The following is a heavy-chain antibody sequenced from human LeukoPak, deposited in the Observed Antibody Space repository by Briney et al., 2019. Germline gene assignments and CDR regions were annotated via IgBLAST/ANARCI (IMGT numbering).Heavy chain of an antibody. CDR3: TRGQGRSDWLLGFGSDMYYFDY. Sequence: GGSLRLSCTASGFTFGDYAMSWVRQAPGKGLEWVGFIRSKAYGGTTEYAASVKGRFTISRDDSKSIAYLQMNSLKTEDTAVYYCTRGQGRSDWLLGFGSDMYYFDYWGQGTLVTVSS. V-gene: IGHV3-49*04. J-gene: IGHJ4*02. D-gene: IGHD3-9*01. CDR2: IRSKAYGGTT. CDR1: GFTFGDYA.